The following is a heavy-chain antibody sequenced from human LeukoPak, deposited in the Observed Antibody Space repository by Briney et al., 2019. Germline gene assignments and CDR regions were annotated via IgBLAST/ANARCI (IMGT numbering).Heavy chain of an antibody. CDR2: INPNSGGT. D-gene: IGHD2-15*01. CDR3: ARDRRYCSGGSCYSREYNWFDP. Sequence: ASVKVSCKASGYTFTGYYMHWVRQAPGQGLEWMGWINPNSGGTNYAQKFQGRVTMTRDTSISTAYMELSRLRSDDTAVYYCARDRRYCSGGSCYSREYNWFDPWGQGTLVTVSS. V-gene: IGHV1-2*02. CDR1: GYTFTGYY. J-gene: IGHJ5*02.